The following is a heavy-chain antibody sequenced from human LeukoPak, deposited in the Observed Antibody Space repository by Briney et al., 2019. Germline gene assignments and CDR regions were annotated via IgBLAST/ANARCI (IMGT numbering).Heavy chain of an antibody. D-gene: IGHD6-19*01. V-gene: IGHV3-30-3*01. CDR1: GFTLSSYA. CDR3: ARGGIAVAGSTRGQFDY. CDR2: ISYDESNK. J-gene: IGHJ4*02. Sequence: SGGSLRLSCAASGFTLSSYAMHWVRQAPGKGLEWVAVISYDESNKYYADSVKGRFTISRDNSKNTLYLQMNSLRAEDTAVYYCARGGIAVAGSTRGQFDYWGQGTLVTVSS.